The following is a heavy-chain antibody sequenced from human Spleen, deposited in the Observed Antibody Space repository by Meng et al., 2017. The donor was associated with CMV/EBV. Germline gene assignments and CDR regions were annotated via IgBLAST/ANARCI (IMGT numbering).Heavy chain of an antibody. D-gene: IGHD5-24*01. CDR1: GYNVNDYQ. Sequence: SVKVSCKAFGYNVNDYQINWVRQAPGQGLEWMGGIIPIFGTANYAQKFQGRVTITTDESTSTAYMELSSLRSEDTAVYYCARARDGYNRDAFDIWGQGTMVTVSS. V-gene: IGHV1-69*05. J-gene: IGHJ3*02. CDR3: ARARDGYNRDAFDI. CDR2: IIPIFGTA.